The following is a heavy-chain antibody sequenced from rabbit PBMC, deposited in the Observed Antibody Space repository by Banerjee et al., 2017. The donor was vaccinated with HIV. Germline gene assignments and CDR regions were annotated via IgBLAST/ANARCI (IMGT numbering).Heavy chain of an antibody. CDR3: VREAYGYAGYAYATYTRLDL. D-gene: IGHD6-1*01. Sequence: QEQLVEPGGGLVQPGGSLKLSCKASGFDFSSYGVSWVRQAPGKGLEWIGYIDPVFGSTSSASWVNGRFTISSHNAQNTLYLQLNSLTAADTATYFCVREAYGYAGYAYATYTRLDLWGPGTLVTVS. CDR1: GFDFSSYG. CDR2: IDPVFGST. J-gene: IGHJ3*01. V-gene: IGHV1S47*01.